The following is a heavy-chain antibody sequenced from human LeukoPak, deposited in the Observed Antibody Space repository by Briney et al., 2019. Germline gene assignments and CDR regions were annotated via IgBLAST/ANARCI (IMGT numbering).Heavy chain of an antibody. D-gene: IGHD2-2*02. CDR3: AGCSTSCYSSGGYYYYMDV. CDR1: GGSISSYY. V-gene: IGHV4-59*01. CDR2: IYYSGST. J-gene: IGHJ6*03. Sequence: SETLSLTCTVSGGSISSYYWSWIRQPPGKGLEWIGYIYYSGSTNYNPSLKSRVTISVDTSKNQFSLKLSSVTAADTAVYYCAGCSTSCYSSGGYYYYMDVWGKGTTVTVSS.